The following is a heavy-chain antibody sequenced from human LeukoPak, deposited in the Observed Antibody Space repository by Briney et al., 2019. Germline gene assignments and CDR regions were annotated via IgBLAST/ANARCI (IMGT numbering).Heavy chain of an antibody. J-gene: IGHJ4*02. CDR1: GFTFSNYW. CDR2: LNSDGSTT. V-gene: IGHV3-74*01. Sequence: GGSLRLSCAASGFTFSNYWMHWVRQAPGEGLMWLSRLNSDGSTTAYAGSVKGRFTISRDNAKNTLYLQMNTLRAEDTAIYYCAKMPAYYYDSSGYAFHFDYWAREPWSPSPQ. D-gene: IGHD3-22*01. CDR3: AKMPAYYYDSSGYAFHFDY.